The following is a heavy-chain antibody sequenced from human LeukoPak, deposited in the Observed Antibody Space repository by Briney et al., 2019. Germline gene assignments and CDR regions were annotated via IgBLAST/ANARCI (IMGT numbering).Heavy chain of an antibody. CDR1: GFTFSDYY. Sequence: GGSLRLSCAASGFTFSDYYMSWIRQAPGKGLEWVSYISSSSSYTNYADSVKGRFTISRDNAKNSLYLQMNSQRAEDTAVYYCARARYYGSGSYLDYWGQGTLVTVSS. CDR3: ARARYYGSGSYLDY. V-gene: IGHV3-11*06. CDR2: ISSSSSYT. D-gene: IGHD3-10*01. J-gene: IGHJ4*02.